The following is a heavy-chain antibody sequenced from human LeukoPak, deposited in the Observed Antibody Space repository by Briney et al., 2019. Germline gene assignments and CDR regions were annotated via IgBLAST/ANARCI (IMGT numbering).Heavy chain of an antibody. J-gene: IGHJ4*02. V-gene: IGHV3-23*01. CDR2: ISGSDGST. Sequence: PGGSLRLSCAASGFTLSDHYMVWVRQAPGKGLEWVSTISGSDGSTYYADSVKGRFTISRDNSKNTLYLQMNSLRVEDTAVYYCAKFLTGTGSVDYWGQGTLVTVSS. CDR3: AKFLTGTGSVDY. D-gene: IGHD1-7*01. CDR1: GFTLSDHY.